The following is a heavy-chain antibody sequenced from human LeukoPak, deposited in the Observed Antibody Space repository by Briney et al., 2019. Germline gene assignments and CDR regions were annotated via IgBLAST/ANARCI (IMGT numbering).Heavy chain of an antibody. D-gene: IGHD3-9*01. V-gene: IGHV3-48*02. Sequence: GGSLRLSCATSGFSFTDYPMNWVRQAPGKGLEWISNIHTTAEGAKYAYYADSVKGRVTISRDDGKNTLYLHMNSLRDDDTAVYYCAADQRYAFDYWGQGILVTVSS. CDR1: GFSFTDYP. CDR2: IHTTAEGAKYA. CDR3: AADQRYAFDY. J-gene: IGHJ4*02.